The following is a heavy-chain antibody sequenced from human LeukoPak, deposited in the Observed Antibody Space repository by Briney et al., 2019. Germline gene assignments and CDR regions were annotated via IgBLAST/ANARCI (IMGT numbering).Heavy chain of an antibody. Sequence: GGSLRLACAASGFTFSSYEMNWVRQAPGKGLEWVSYINSGGSTIYYADSVKGRFTISRDNAKNSLYLQMNSLRAEDTAVYYCARGGYISYWGQGTLVTVSS. D-gene: IGHD5-24*01. CDR2: INSGGSTI. V-gene: IGHV3-48*03. CDR3: ARGGYISY. J-gene: IGHJ4*02. CDR1: GFTFSSYE.